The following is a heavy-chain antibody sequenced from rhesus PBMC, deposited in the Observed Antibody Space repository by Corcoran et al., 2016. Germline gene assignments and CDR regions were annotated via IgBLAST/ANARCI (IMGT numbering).Heavy chain of an antibody. J-gene: IGHJ4*01. V-gene: IGHV4-106*01. D-gene: IGHD3-40*01. CDR2: ISSPGRGT. CDR1: GGSISDNYY. CDR3: TRDYDRHLDY. Sequence: QVHLQESGPGLVKPSETLSLTCTGSGGSISDNYYWTWVRQPQGKGLGWMGGISSPGRGTNYTPSHKVKITISRKTTKNQFSLTLSPVTAADTAVCYGTRDYDRHLDYWGQGVLVTVSS.